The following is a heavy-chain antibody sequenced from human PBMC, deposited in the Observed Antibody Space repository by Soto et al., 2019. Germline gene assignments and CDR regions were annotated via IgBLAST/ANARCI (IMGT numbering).Heavy chain of an antibody. J-gene: IGHJ4*02. D-gene: IGHD6-6*01. CDR2: ISGSGGST. CDR1: GFTFSSYA. V-gene: IGHV3-23*01. CDR3: AKVQGSSSFPGIDY. Sequence: VSLRLSCAASGFTFSSYAMSWVRQAPGKGLEWVSAISGSGGSTYYADSVKGRFTISRDNSKNTLYLQMNSLRAEDTAVYYCAKVQGSSSFPGIDYWGQGTLVTVSS.